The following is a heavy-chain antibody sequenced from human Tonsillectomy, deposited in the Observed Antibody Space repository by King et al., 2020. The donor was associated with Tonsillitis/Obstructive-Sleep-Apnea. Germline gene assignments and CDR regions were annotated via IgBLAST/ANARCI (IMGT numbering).Heavy chain of an antibody. CDR1: GYTFTSYS. V-gene: IGHV1-46*01. Sequence: QLVQSGAEVKKPGASVKVSCKASGYTFTSYSMHWVRQAPGQGLEWMGIINPSGGSTSYAQKFQGRVTMTRDTSTSTVYMDLSSLRSEDTAVYYCARDLYAFWGGFSFVSALDVWGKGTTVTVSS. J-gene: IGHJ6*04. CDR2: INPSGGST. CDR3: ARDLYAFWGGFSFVSALDV. D-gene: IGHD3-3*01.